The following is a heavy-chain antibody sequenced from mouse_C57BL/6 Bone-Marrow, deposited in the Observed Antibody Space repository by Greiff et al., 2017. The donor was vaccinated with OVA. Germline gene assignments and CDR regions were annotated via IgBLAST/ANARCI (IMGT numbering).Heavy chain of an antibody. J-gene: IGHJ1*03. CDR3: ARWLLLWYCDV. D-gene: IGHD1-1*01. Sequence: EVKLMESGPELVKPGASVKLSCKASGYSFTDYNMNWVKQSNGKSLEWIGVINPNYGTTSYNQKFKGQVTLTVDQTSSTAYMQLNSLTSEDSAVYYCARWLLLWYCDVWGTGTTVTVSS. CDR2: INPNYGTT. CDR1: GYSFTDYN. V-gene: IGHV1-39*01.